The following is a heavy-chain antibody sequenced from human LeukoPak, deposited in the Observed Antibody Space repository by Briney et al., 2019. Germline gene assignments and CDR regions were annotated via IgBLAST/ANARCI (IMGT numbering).Heavy chain of an antibody. D-gene: IGHD3-16*01. CDR3: ARVFGDPGY. Sequence: GGSLRLSCAASGFTFSSYWMHWVRQGPGKGLVWVSRINSDGSSTTYADSVKGRFTISRDNAKNSLYLQMNSLRAEDTAVYYCARVFGDPGYWGQGTLVTVSS. CDR2: INSDGSST. CDR1: GFTFSSYW. V-gene: IGHV3-74*01. J-gene: IGHJ4*02.